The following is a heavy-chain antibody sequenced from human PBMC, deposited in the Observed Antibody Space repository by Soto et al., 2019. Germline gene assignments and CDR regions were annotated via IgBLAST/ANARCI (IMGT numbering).Heavy chain of an antibody. D-gene: IGHD3-16*01. CDR1: GFIFSSYW. CDR2: INGDGRNT. V-gene: IGHV3-74*01. CDR3: ARDVMAGGRDSNWFDP. J-gene: IGHJ5*02. Sequence: VGSLRLSCAASGFIFSSYWMHWVRQAPGKGPVWVGRINGDGRNTRYTDSVKGRFTISRRNAKNTLSLQMDSLSAEDTAVYYGARDVMAGGRDSNWFDPWGQGTVVTVSS.